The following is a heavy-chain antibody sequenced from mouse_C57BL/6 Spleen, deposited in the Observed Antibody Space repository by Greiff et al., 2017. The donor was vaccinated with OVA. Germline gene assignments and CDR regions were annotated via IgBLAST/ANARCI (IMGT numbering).Heavy chain of an antibody. V-gene: IGHV3-6*01. J-gene: IGHJ3*01. CDR1: GYSITSGYY. Sequence: ESGPGLVKPSQSLSLTCSVTGYSITSGYYWNWIRQFPGNKLEWMGYISYDGSNNYNPSLKNRISITRDTSKNQFFLKLNSVTTEDTATYYCARGRGFAYWGQGTLVTVSA. CDR2: ISYDGSN. CDR3: ARGRGFAY.